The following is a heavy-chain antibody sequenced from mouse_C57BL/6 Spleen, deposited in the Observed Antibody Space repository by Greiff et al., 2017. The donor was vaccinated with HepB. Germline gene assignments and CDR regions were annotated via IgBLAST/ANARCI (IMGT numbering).Heavy chain of an antibody. CDR2: IWTGGGT. D-gene: IGHD2-4*01. CDR1: GFSLTSYA. Sequence: VQRVESGPGLVAPSQSLSITCTVSGFSLTSYAISWVRQPPGKGLEWLGVIWTGGGTNYNSALKSRLSISKDNSKSQVFLKMNSLQTDDTARYYCARNGIYYDYDGRFAYWGQGTLVTVSA. V-gene: IGHV2-9-1*01. CDR3: ARNGIYYDYDGRFAY. J-gene: IGHJ3*01.